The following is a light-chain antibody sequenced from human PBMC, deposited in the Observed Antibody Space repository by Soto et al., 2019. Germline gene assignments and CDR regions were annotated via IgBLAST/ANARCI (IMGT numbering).Light chain of an antibody. CDR1: QSISSSH. V-gene: IGKV3-20*01. CDR2: GAS. J-gene: IGKJ1*01. CDR3: QNYGTSPDWERWP. Sequence: EIVLTQSPGTLSLSPGERATLSCRASQSISSSHLAWYQQKPGRAPRLLIYGASSRATGIPDRFSGDGSGTDFPLTISRLEPEDFAVYYCQNYGTSPDWERWPFGQGTKVEV.